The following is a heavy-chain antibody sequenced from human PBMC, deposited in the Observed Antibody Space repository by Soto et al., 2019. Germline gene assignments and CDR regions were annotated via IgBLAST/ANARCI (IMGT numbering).Heavy chain of an antibody. CDR2: ISGSGGST. CDR3: VKANDRYWYFDL. V-gene: IGHV3-23*01. Sequence: EVQLLESGGGLVQPGGSLRLSCAASGFTFSSYAMSWVRQAPGKGLEWVSAISGSGGSTYYADSVKGRFTISRDNSKNTLYLQMNSLRAEDTAVYYCVKANDRYWYFDLWGRGTLVTVSS. D-gene: IGHD1-1*01. CDR1: GFTFSSYA. J-gene: IGHJ2*01.